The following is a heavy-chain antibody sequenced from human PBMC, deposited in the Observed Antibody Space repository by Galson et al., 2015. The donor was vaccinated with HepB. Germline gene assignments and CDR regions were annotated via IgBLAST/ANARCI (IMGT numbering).Heavy chain of an antibody. CDR3: GKGLVGATAFGY. CDR2: ISGSGGST. CDR1: GFTFSSYA. V-gene: IGHV3-23*01. D-gene: IGHD1-26*01. J-gene: IGHJ4*02. Sequence: SLRLSCAASGFTFSSYAMSWVRQAPGKGLEWVSAISGSGGSTYYADSVKGRFTISRDNSKNTLYLQMNSLRAEDTAVYYCGKGLVGATAFGYWGQGTLVTVSS.